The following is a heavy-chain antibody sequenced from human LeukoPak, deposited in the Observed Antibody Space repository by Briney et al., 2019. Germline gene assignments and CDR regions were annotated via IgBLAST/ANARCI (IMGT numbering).Heavy chain of an antibody. J-gene: IGHJ4*02. Sequence: PAGSLRLSCAASGFTFSSYAMGWVRQAPGKGLEWVSAISGSGGSTYYADSVKGRFTISRDNSKDTLYLQMNSLRAEDTAVYYCAKFRLSYYGAIDYWGQGTLVTVSS. CDR1: GFTFSSYA. CDR3: AKFRLSYYGAIDY. V-gene: IGHV3-23*01. D-gene: IGHD1-26*01. CDR2: ISGSGGST.